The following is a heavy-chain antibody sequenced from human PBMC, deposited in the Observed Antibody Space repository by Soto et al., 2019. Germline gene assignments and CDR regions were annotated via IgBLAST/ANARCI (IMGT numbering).Heavy chain of an antibody. Sequence: TSETLSLTCTVSGGSISSGDYYWSWIRQPPGKGLEWIGYIYYSGSTYYDPSLKSRVTISVDTSKNQFSLKLSSVTAADTAVYYCARVGANYDFWSENYYYGMDVWGQGTTVT. V-gene: IGHV4-30-4*01. CDR1: GGSISSGDYY. D-gene: IGHD3-3*01. CDR2: IYYSGST. J-gene: IGHJ6*02. CDR3: ARVGANYDFWSENYYYGMDV.